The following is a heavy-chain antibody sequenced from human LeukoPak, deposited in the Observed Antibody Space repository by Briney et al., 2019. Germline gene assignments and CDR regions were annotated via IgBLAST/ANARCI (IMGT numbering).Heavy chain of an antibody. CDR1: GFTFSSYD. D-gene: IGHD6-19*01. J-gene: IGHJ6*02. V-gene: IGHV3-13*01. Sequence: SGGSLRLSCAASGFTFSSYDMHWVRRATGKGLEWVSAIGTAGDTYYPGSVKGRFTISRENAKNSLYLQMNSLRAGDTAVYYCARGAVAGTAYYYYGMDVWGQGTTVTVSS. CDR2: IGTAGDT. CDR3: ARGAVAGTAYYYYGMDV.